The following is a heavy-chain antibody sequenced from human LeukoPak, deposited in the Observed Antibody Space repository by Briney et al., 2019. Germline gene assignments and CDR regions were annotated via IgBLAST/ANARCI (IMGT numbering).Heavy chain of an antibody. CDR3: ARRSYYDSSGPLDY. Sequence: SETLSLTCAVSGYSISSGYYWGWIRQPPGKGLEWIGSIYHSGSTYYNPSLKSRVTISVDTSKNQFSLKLSSVTAADTAVYYCARRSYYDSSGPLDYWGQGTLVTVSS. V-gene: IGHV4-38-2*01. CDR1: GYSISSGYY. CDR2: IYHSGST. J-gene: IGHJ4*02. D-gene: IGHD3-22*01.